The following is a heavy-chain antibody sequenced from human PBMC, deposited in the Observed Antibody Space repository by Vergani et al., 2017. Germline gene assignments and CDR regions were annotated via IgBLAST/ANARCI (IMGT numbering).Heavy chain of an antibody. CDR3: ARFGSSSWYGDY. CDR1: GFTFSSNY. Sequence: VQLVESGGGVVQPGGSLRLSCAASGFTFSSNYMSWVRQAPGKGLEWVSVINSGGSTYYADSVKGRFTISRDNSKNTLYLQMNSLRGEDTAVYYCARFGSSSWYGDYWGQGTLVTVSS. V-gene: IGHV3-66*02. D-gene: IGHD6-13*01. J-gene: IGHJ4*02. CDR2: INSGGST.